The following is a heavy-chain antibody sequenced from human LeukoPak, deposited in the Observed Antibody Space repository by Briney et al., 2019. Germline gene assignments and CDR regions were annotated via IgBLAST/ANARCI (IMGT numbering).Heavy chain of an antibody. V-gene: IGHV4-39*01. D-gene: IGHD2-2*03. J-gene: IGHJ4*02. CDR2: IYYSGST. Sequence: PSETLSLTCTVSGGSISSSSYYWGWIRQPPGKGLEWIGSIYYSGSTYYNPSLKSRVTISVDTSKNQFSLKLSSVTAADTAVYYCARGPVWISHWGQGTLVTVSS. CDR3: ARGPVWISH. CDR1: GGSISSSSYY.